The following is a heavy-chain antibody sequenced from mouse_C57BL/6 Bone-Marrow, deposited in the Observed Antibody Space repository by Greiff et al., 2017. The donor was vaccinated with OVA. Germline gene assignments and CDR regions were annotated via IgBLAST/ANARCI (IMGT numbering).Heavy chain of an antibody. V-gene: IGHV1-69*01. CDR2: IDPSDSYT. CDR1: GYTFTSSW. D-gene: IGHD1-1*01. CDR3: ARSVITTVVEGFAY. J-gene: IGHJ3*01. Sequence: QVQLQQPGAELVMPGASVKLSCKASGYTFTSSWMHWVKQRPGQGLEWIGEIDPSDSYTNYNQKFKGKSTLTVDKSSSTAYMQLSSLTSEDSAVYYCARSVITTVVEGFAYWGQGTLVTVSA.